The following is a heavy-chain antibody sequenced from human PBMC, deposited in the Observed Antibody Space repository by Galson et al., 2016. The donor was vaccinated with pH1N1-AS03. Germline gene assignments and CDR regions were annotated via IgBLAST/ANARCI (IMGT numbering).Heavy chain of an antibody. J-gene: IGHJ3*02. CDR2: IIGMFGTT. D-gene: IGHD5-24*01. V-gene: IGHV1-69*13. CDR3: VGGMGSGHNRGFDI. Sequence: SVKVSCKASGGKFSSHAVTWVRQAPGQGLEWMGWIIGMFGTTNYAQKFQGRVTLTADELTSTAYMELSGLRSEDTAVYHCVGGMGSGHNRGFDIWGQGTMVTVSS. CDR1: GGKFSSHA.